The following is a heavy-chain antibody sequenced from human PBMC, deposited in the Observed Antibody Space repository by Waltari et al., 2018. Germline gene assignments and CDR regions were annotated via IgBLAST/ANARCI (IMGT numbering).Heavy chain of an antibody. J-gene: IGHJ4*02. CDR3: ARGLGTTNFDV. V-gene: IGHV4-61*02. CDR1: GDSMSSANYY. D-gene: IGHD1-26*01. Sequence: QVQLQESGPGLVKPSQTLSLTCAISGDSMSSANYYWSWIRQPAGKGLEGIGRIYTTGSTNYSPSLKSRVTISIDTSKSQFSLNLDSVTAADTAVYYCARGLGTTNFDVWGQGTLVTASS. CDR2: IYTTGST.